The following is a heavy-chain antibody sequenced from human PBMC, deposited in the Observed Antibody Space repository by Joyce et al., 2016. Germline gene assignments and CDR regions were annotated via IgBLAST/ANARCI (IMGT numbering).Heavy chain of an antibody. Sequence: QVQLVQSGAEVKKPGSSVKVSCKASGGTFSSYAISWVRQAPGQGLEWRGGIIPILDTAKYAQKVQGRVTIAADESTSTAYMELSSLRSEDTAVYYWASGPWWQQLARPVRRYYYYMDVWGKGTTVTVSS. D-gene: IGHD6-13*01. V-gene: IGHV1-69*01. CDR2: IIPILDTA. CDR1: GGTFSSYA. J-gene: IGHJ6*03. CDR3: ASGPWWQQLARPVRRYYYYMDV.